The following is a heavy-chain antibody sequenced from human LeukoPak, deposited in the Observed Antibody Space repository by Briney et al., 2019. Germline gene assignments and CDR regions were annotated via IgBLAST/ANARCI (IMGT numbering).Heavy chain of an antibody. J-gene: IGHJ4*02. D-gene: IGHD4-17*01. CDR3: ARVSDYGDYSFDY. CDR1: GGSISSGSYY. CDR2: IYTSGST. V-gene: IGHV4-61*02. Sequence: PSQTLSLTCTVSGGSISSGSYYWSWIRQPAGKGLEWIGRIYTSGSTNYNPSLKSRVTISVDTSKNQFSLKLSSVTAADTAVYYCARVSDYGDYSFDYWGQETLVTVSS.